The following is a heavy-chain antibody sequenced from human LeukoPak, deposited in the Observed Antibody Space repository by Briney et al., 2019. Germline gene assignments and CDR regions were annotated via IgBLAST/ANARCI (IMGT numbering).Heavy chain of an antibody. D-gene: IGHD1-26*01. Sequence: SETLSLTCTVSGGSISSYYWSWIRQPAGKGLEWIGRIYTSGSTNYNPSLKSRVTMSVDTSKNQFSLKLSSVTAADTAVYYCATLARVGATNVFDYWGQGTLVTVSS. CDR3: ATLARVGATNVFDY. J-gene: IGHJ4*02. V-gene: IGHV4-4*07. CDR2: IYTSGST. CDR1: GGSISSYY.